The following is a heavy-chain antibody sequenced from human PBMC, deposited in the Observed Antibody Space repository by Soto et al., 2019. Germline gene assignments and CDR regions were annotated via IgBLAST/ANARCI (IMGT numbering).Heavy chain of an antibody. D-gene: IGHD3-22*01. Sequence: QVQLVESGGGVVQPGRSLRLSCAASGFTFSSYGMHWVRQAPGKGLEWVAVISYDGSNKYYADSVKGRFTISRDNSKNTLYLQMNSLRAEDTAVYYCAKDNIDYDSSGYYVDYWGQGTLVTVSS. CDR3: AKDNIDYDSSGYYVDY. CDR1: GFTFSSYG. J-gene: IGHJ4*02. V-gene: IGHV3-30*18. CDR2: ISYDGSNK.